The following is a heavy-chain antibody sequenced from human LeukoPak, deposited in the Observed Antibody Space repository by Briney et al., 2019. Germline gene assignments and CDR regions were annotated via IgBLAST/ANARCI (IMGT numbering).Heavy chain of an antibody. CDR1: GFTFTDYT. J-gene: IGHJ4*02. CDR3: AKDSEWFGELLLAPLDY. Sequence: GGSQRLSCAASGFTFTDYTMHWVRQAPGKGLEWVAVISYDGSNKYYADSVKGRFTMSRDNSKKTLYLQVNSLRAEDTAVYYCAKDSEWFGELLLAPLDYWGQGTLVTVSS. V-gene: IGHV3-30*04. CDR2: ISYDGSNK. D-gene: IGHD3-10*01.